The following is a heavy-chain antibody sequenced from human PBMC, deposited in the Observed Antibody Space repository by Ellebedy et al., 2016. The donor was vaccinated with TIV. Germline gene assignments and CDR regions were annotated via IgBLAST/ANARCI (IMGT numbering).Heavy chain of an antibody. J-gene: IGHJ4*02. CDR2: IYYSGNT. CDR1: GDSITSGGYY. CDR3: ADGDSDGELDY. V-gene: IGHV4-31*03. Sequence: SETLSLTCTVSGDSITSGGYYCSWIRQLPGKGLEWIGSIYYSGNTYYNPSLKSRLIISLHTSNNQFSLRLSSVTAADTAVYYCADGDSDGELDYWGQGTLVTVSS. D-gene: IGHD5-24*01.